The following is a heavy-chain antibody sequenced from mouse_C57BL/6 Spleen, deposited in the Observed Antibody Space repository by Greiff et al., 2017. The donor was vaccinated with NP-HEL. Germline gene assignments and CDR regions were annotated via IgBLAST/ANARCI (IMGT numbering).Heavy chain of an antibody. J-gene: IGHJ2*01. CDR2: ISSGGSYN. V-gene: IGHV5-6*01. D-gene: IGHD2-4*01. CDR3: ARQSANYYDYDERDYFDY. Sequence: EVQLVESGGDLVKPGGSLKLSCAASGFTFSSYGMSWVRQTPDKRLEWVATISSGGSYNYYPDSVKGRFTISRDNAKNTLYLQMSSLKSEDTAMYYCARQSANYYDYDERDYFDYWGQGTTLTVSS. CDR1: GFTFSSYG.